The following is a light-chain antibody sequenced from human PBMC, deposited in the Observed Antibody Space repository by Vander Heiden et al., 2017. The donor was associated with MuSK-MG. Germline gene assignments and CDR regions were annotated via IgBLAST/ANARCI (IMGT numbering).Light chain of an antibody. V-gene: IGKV3-11*01. Sequence: SCRASQSVGSYLDWYQQKPGQAPRLLIYDASNRDTGIPARFSGSGFVKDLPLPISSREQEDFAVYYCQQLSNWPPLTFGGGTKVEIK. CDR1: QSVGSY. CDR3: QQLSNWPPLT. CDR2: DAS. J-gene: IGKJ4*01.